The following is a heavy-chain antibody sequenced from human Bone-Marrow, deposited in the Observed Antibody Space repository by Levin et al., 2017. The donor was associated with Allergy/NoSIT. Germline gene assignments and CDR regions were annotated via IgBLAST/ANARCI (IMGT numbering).Heavy chain of an antibody. V-gene: IGHV3-21*01. J-gene: IGHJ4*02. D-gene: IGHD3-22*01. CDR2: ISGTSNYI. Sequence: GGSLRLSCAASGFTFDSYSMNWVRQAPGRGLEWVASISGTSNYIYYADSVKGRFTISRDNAKNSLYLRMNSLRAEDTAVYYCTRSSSGYYFLVSWGQGTLVTVSS. CDR3: TRSSSGYYFLVS. CDR1: GFTFDSYS.